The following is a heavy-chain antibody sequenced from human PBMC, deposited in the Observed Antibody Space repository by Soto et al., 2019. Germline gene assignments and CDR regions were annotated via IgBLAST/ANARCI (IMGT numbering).Heavy chain of an antibody. D-gene: IGHD5-12*01. Sequence: PGGSLTLSRAASGFSFTSYWMHYVRQAPGKGLGWVSGINGAGGSTRYADSVKGRFTISRDNSKNTLYLQMNSLRAEDTAVYFCVREVRLNSGWPRPCWGQGTLVTVSS. CDR3: VREVRLNSGWPRPC. CDR2: INGAGGST. CDR1: GFSFTSYW. J-gene: IGHJ1*01. V-gene: IGHV3-74*01.